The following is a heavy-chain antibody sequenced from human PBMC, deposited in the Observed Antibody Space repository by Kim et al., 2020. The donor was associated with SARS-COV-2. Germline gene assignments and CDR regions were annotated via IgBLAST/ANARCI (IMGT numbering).Heavy chain of an antibody. CDR2: IFDNGVY. CDR3: AQQGSSWSRFDH. V-gene: IGHV4-4*07. Sequence: SETLSLTCTVSGDSISVSGDSISDSFWAWIRQPAGKGLEWIGRIFDNGVYTYNSSLASRLSMSLDTSKKQFSLTLTSVTAADTAVYFCAQQGSSWSRFDHWGPGVLVTVSS. J-gene: IGHJ4*02. D-gene: IGHD6-13*01. CDR1: GDSISVSGDSISDSF.